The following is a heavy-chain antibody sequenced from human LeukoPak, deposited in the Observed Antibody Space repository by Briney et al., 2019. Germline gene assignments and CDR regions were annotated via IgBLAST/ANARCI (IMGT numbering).Heavy chain of an antibody. D-gene: IGHD1-26*01. V-gene: IGHV4-30-4*07. CDR2: INYSGTT. J-gene: IGHJ3*02. CDR1: GGSISSGTYS. Sequence: KPSETLSLTCAVSGGSISSGTYSWSWIRQPPGKGLEWIGYINYSGTTYYNPSLKSRVTISVDTSKNQFSLKLSSLTAADTAVYYCARDGRYYYAFDIWGQGTMVTVSS. CDR3: ARDGRYYYAFDI.